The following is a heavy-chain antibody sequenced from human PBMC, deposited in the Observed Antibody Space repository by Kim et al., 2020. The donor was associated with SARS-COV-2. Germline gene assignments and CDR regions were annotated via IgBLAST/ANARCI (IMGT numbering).Heavy chain of an antibody. CDR3: ARGVYGSGSEGGFGMDV. V-gene: IGHV1-46*01. J-gene: IGHJ6*02. CDR1: GYTFTSYY. Sequence: ASVKVSCKTSGYTFTSYYMHWVRQAPGQGLEWMGIINPSGGSTSYAQKFQGRVIMTRDTSTSTVYTELSSLRSEDTAVYYCARGVYGSGSEGGFGMDVWGQGTTVTVSS. CDR2: INPSGGST. D-gene: IGHD3-10*01.